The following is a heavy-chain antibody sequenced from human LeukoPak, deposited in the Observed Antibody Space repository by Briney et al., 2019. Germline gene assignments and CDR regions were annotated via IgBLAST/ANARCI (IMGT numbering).Heavy chain of an antibody. V-gene: IGHV4-61*02. CDR2: IYTSGST. CDR1: GDSITSGTYY. CDR3: ARADYGSGRGDY. D-gene: IGHD3-10*01. Sequence: PSETLSLTCTVSGDSITSGTYYWSWIRQPAGKGLEWIGRIYTSGSTNYNPSLKSRVTMSVDTSKNQFSLKLSSVTAADTAVYYCARADYGSGRGDYWGQGTLVTVSS. J-gene: IGHJ4*02.